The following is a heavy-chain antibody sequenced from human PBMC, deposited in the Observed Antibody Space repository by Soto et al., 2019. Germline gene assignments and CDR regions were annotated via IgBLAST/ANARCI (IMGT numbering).Heavy chain of an antibody. J-gene: IGHJ4*02. CDR3: ARGADPYFTVPFDF. CDR2: ISPYNGNI. D-gene: IGHD4-17*01. V-gene: IGHV1-18*01. CDR1: GYIFTDNA. Sequence: ASVKVSCKTSGYIFTDNAISWVRQAPGQGLEWMAWISPYNGNINYAQRFRGRLTVTTDTSTTTASMELRGLRSDDTALYYCARGADPYFTVPFDFCGQGTLVTVSS.